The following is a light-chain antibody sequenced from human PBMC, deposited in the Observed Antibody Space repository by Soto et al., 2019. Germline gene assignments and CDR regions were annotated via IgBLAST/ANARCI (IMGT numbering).Light chain of an antibody. CDR1: ETISTN. Sequence: EIVLTQSPATLSVSPGERATLSCRATETISTNLAWFQRKPGQPPRLLIYGSSTRATGIPARFSGSGSGTEFTLTISSLQSEDFAVYYCQQYNNWPPITFGQGTRLEIK. CDR2: GSS. J-gene: IGKJ5*01. V-gene: IGKV3-15*01. CDR3: QQYNNWPPIT.